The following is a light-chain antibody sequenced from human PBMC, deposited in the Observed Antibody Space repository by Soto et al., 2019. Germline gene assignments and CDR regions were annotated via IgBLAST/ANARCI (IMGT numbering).Light chain of an antibody. V-gene: IGKV3-20*01. CDR3: QLYESSPT. CDR1: QSVASGY. Sequence: ETVLTQSPGTLSLSAGERATLSCRASQSVASGYLVWYQQKPGQTPTVLIYGASTRAAGIPDRFSGSGSGTDFTLTISRLEPEDFAVYYCQLYESSPTFGQGTEVDMK. CDR2: GAS. J-gene: IGKJ1*01.